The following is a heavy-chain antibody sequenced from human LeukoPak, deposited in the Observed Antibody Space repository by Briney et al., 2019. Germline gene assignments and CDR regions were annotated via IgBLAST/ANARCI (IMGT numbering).Heavy chain of an antibody. J-gene: IGHJ6*03. CDR1: GGSISSTSYY. CDR2: IYYSGST. V-gene: IGHV4-39*07. CDR3: ASHFGGSGSSRYYMDV. D-gene: IGHD3-10*01. Sequence: PSETLSLTCTVSGGSISSTSYYWGWIRQPPGKGLEWIGSIYYSGSTYYNPSLKSRVTISVDTSKNQFSLKLSSVTAADTAVYYCASHFGGSGSSRYYMDVWGKGTTVTVSS.